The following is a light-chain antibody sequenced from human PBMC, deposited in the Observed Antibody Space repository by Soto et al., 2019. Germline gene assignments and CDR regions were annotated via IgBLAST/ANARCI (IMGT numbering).Light chain of an antibody. Sequence: ELVLTQSPGTLSLSPGKRATLSCRASQSVSSNLAWYQQKPGQAPRLLIYGASTRATGIPARFSGSGSGTEFTLTISSLQSEDFAVYYCQQYNNWPPWTFGQGTKVDNK. V-gene: IGKV3-15*01. CDR1: QSVSSN. J-gene: IGKJ1*01. CDR2: GAS. CDR3: QQYNNWPPWT.